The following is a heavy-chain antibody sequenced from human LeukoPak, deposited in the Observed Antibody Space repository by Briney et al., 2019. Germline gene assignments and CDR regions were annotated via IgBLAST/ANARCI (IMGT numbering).Heavy chain of an antibody. J-gene: IGHJ4*02. CDR3: ARETRGDRGYGSYRFDL. Sequence: GGSLRLSCAASGFTFSTYSMNWVRLTPGKGLEWVSSITSSGTYVYYAGSMKGRFTISRDNGKSTLFLQMNSLRADDTAIYFCARETRGDRGYGSYRFDLRGQGTQVTVSS. D-gene: IGHD5-12*01. CDR1: GFTFSTYS. V-gene: IGHV3-21*06. CDR2: ITSSGTYV.